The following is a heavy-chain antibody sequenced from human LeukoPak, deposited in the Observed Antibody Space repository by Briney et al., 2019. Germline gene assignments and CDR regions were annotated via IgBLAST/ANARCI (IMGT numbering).Heavy chain of an antibody. D-gene: IGHD5-18*01. V-gene: IGHV1-2*02. Sequence: ASVKVSCKASGYIFTNYAMNWVRQAPGQGLEWMGWINPNSGGTNYAQKFQGRVTMTRDTSISTAYMELSRLRSDDTAVYYCARVGGYGYYFDYWGQGTLVTVSS. CDR1: GYIFTNYA. CDR2: INPNSGGT. J-gene: IGHJ4*02. CDR3: ARVGGYGYYFDY.